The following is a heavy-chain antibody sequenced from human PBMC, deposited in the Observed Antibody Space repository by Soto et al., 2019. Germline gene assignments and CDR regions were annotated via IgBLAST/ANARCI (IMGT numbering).Heavy chain of an antibody. D-gene: IGHD4-17*01. CDR2: ISAYNGNT. J-gene: IGHJ5*02. CDR3: ARVMRSVFPTDAGFKYNLFDP. V-gene: IGHV1-18*01. CDR1: GYTFTSYG. Sequence: GASVKVSCKASGYTFTSYGISWVRQAPGQGLEWMGWISAYNGNTNYAQKLQGRVTMTTDTSTSTAYMELRSLRSDDTAVYYCARVMRSVFPTDAGFKYNLFDPWGQGTLVTVSS.